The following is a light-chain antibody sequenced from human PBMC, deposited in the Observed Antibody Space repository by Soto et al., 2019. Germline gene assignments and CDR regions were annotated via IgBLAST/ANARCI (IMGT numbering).Light chain of an antibody. CDR2: NAY. V-gene: IGKV3D-15*01. CDR1: QIVASN. J-gene: IGKJ4*01. Sequence: EIVMTQSPATLSVSPGERATLSCRASQIVASNLAWYQQKPGQAPRLLIYNAYSRATGIPARFSGSGSGTDFTLTISSLEPEDSAVYYCQHRNDWPLTFGGGTKVEIK. CDR3: QHRNDWPLT.